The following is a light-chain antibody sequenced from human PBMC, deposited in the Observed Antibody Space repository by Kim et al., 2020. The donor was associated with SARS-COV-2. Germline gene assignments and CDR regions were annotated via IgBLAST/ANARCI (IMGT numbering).Light chain of an antibody. V-gene: IGKV3-11*01. Sequence: SPGERATLSCRASQSVSSYLAWYQQKPGQAPRLLIYDASNRATGIPARFSGSGSGTDFTLTISSLEPEDFAVYYCQQRSNWPPYTFGQGTKPEI. CDR2: DAS. CDR3: QQRSNWPPYT. CDR1: QSVSSY. J-gene: IGKJ2*01.